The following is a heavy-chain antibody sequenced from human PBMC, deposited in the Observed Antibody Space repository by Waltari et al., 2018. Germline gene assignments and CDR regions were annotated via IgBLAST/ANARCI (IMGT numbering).Heavy chain of an antibody. Sequence: QVQLVESGGGVVQPGRSLRLSCVASGFTFSTFALHWVRQAPGKGLEWVAAIWYDGSNKYYGDSLKGRITISRDNSKNTVLLQMESLRPDDTGLYYCAKDKTTTLATFPDYWGQGTLVTVSS. CDR3: AKDKTTTLATFPDY. D-gene: IGHD1-26*01. CDR2: IWYDGSNK. J-gene: IGHJ4*02. V-gene: IGHV3-30*18. CDR1: GFTFSTFA.